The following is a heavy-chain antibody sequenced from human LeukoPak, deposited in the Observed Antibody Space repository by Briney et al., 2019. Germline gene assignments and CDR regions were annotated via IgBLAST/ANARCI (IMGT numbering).Heavy chain of an antibody. CDR2: ISAYNGNT. CDR3: ARDLRVGTTSWSRQKDAFDI. D-gene: IGHD2-21*02. Sequence: GASVKVSCKASGYTFTSYGISWERQAPGQGLEWMGWISAYNGNTNYAQKLQGRVTMTTDTSTSTAYMELRSLRSDDTAVYYCARDLRVGTTSWSRQKDAFDIWGQGTMVTVSS. V-gene: IGHV1-18*01. J-gene: IGHJ3*02. CDR1: GYTFTSYG.